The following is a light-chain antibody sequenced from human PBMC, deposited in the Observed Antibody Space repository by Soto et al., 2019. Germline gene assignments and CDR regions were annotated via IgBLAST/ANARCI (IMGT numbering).Light chain of an antibody. CDR1: ENVDRY. CDR3: QQTYSTPPT. Sequence: DIQVTQSPSSLSSSVGDRVTITCRASENVDRYVNWYQQIPGKAPSLLISAASTLQSGVPSRFRGSGSVTTFTLNIDSLQPEDFAMYYCQQTYSTPPTLGQGTKVE. V-gene: IGKV1-39*01. J-gene: IGKJ1*01. CDR2: AAS.